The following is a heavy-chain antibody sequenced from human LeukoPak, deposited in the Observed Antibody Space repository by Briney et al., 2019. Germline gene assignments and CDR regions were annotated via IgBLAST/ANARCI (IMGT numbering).Heavy chain of an antibody. J-gene: IGHJ3*02. CDR2: INPSGGST. CDR1: GYTFTSYY. V-gene: IGHV1-46*01. D-gene: IGHD6-19*01. CDR3: ARDLGIAVAGTVGHAFDI. Sequence: GASVKVSCKASGYTFTSYYMHWVRQAPGQGLEWMGIINPSGGSTSYAQKFQGRVTMTRDTSTSTVYMELSSLRSEDTAVYYCARDLGIAVAGTVGHAFDIWGQGTMVTVSS.